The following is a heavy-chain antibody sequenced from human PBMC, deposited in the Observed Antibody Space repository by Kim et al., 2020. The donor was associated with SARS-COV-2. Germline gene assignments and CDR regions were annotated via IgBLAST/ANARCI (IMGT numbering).Heavy chain of an antibody. J-gene: IGHJ6*02. D-gene: IGHD6-25*01. CDR1: GFQFTDHY. CDR3: ARDTAAAMDV. V-gene: IGHV3-72*01. CDR2: TTNKNNIYTT. Sequence: GGSLRLSCAASGFQFTDHYMDWVRQAPGKGLEWLSRTTNKNNIYTTYAPSVKGRFTVSRDDSKNSLFLQINSLQSEDTAVYFCARDTAAAMDVWGQGTTV.